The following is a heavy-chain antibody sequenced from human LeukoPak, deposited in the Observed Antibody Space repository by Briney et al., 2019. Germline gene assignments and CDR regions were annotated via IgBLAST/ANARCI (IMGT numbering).Heavy chain of an antibody. CDR3: ARRRCSGSSCQSYYFDF. CDR2: TNPNTGDT. V-gene: IGHV1-2*02. J-gene: IGHJ4*02. CDR1: EYTFTGYY. Sequence: ASVTVSCKASEYTFTGYYMHWVRQAPGQGLEWVGWTNPNTGDTNYAQKFQGRVTMTRDTSITTSYMELSRLRSDDTAVYYCARRRCSGSSCQSYYFDFWGQGTLVTVSS. D-gene: IGHD2-15*01.